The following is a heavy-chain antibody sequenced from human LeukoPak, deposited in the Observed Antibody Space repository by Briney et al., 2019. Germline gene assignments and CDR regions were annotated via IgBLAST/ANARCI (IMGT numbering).Heavy chain of an antibody. CDR1: GFTFSSYA. V-gene: IGHV3-23*01. D-gene: IGHD1-26*01. J-gene: IGHJ6*03. CDR2: ISGSGGST. Sequence: PGGSLRLSCAASGFTFSSYAMSWVRQAPGKGLEWVSAISGSGGSTYYADTVEGRFPISRDNSKNTLYLQMNSLRAEDTAVYYCAKDGVGATTGYYYMDVWGKGTTVTVSS. CDR3: AKDGVGATTGYYYMDV.